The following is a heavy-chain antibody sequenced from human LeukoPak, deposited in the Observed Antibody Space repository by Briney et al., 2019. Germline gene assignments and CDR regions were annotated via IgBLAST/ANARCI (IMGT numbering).Heavy chain of an antibody. CDR2: IRYDGSNK. Sequence: GGSLRLSCAASGFTFSSYGMHWVRQAPGKGLEWVAFIRYDGSNKYYADSVKGRFTISRDNSKNTLCLQMNSLRTEDTAVYYCARDTNNYGSGTESYYMDVWGKGTTVTISS. CDR1: GFTFSSYG. V-gene: IGHV3-30*02. J-gene: IGHJ6*03. D-gene: IGHD3-10*01. CDR3: ARDTNNYGSGTESYYMDV.